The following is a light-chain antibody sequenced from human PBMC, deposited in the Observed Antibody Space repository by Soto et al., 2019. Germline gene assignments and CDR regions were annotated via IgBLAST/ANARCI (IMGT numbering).Light chain of an antibody. CDR2: DAS. CDR3: YQSYNFPPWT. Sequence: DIRITQTPSSLSASVGDRVTIPCRASQSISNSLNWYKQNPGKAPELLIYDASTLQDGVPSRFSGSGSGTDFTLTISSLQPEDFAIYYCYQSYNFPPWTFGQGTKVDI. J-gene: IGKJ1*01. CDR1: QSISNS. V-gene: IGKV1-39*01.